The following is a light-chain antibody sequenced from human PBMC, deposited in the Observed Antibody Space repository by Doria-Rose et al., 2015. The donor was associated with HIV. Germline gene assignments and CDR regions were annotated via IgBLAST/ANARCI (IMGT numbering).Light chain of an antibody. CDR2: GAS. Sequence: TQSPGTLSLSPGERATLSCRASQSVSANYLACYQQRPGQSPRLLIYGASSSATDIPDRFSGSGSGTDFTLTISRLEPEDFAVYYCHQYASSRTFGQGTKAEIK. V-gene: IGKV3-20*01. CDR3: HQYASSRT. J-gene: IGKJ1*01. CDR1: QSVSANY.